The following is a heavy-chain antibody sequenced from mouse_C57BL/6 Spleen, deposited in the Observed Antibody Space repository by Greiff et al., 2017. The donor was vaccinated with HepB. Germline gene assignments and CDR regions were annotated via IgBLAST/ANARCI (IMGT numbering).Heavy chain of an antibody. J-gene: IGHJ4*01. CDR2: FYPRSGNT. V-gene: IGHV1-81*01. CDR1: GYTFTSYG. D-gene: IGHD1-1*01. Sequence: QVQLQQSGAELARPGASVKLSCKASGYTFTSYGISWVKQRTGQGLEWIGEFYPRSGNTYYNEKFKGKATLTADKSSSTAYMELRSLTSEDSAVYFCARVTTVVALYYYAMDYWGQGTSVTVSS. CDR3: ARVTTVVALYYYAMDY.